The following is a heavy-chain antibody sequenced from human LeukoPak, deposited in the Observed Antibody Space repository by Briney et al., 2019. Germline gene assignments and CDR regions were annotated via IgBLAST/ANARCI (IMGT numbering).Heavy chain of an antibody. J-gene: IGHJ5*02. V-gene: IGHV4-34*01. CDR3: ARKRVGYCSGGNCFHPFDL. CDR2: INHSGST. Sequence: SETLSLTCAVYGGSFSGYYWSWLRQPPGKGLEWIGEINHSGSTNYNPSLKSRVTISVDTSKNQFSLKLSSVTAADTAVYYCARKRVGYCSGGNCFHPFDLWGQGTLVTVSS. D-gene: IGHD2-15*01. CDR1: GGSFSGYY.